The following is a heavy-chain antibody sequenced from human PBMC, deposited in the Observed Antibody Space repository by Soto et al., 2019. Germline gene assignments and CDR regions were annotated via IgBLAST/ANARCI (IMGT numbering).Heavy chain of an antibody. D-gene: IGHD6-19*01. CDR1: GGSITSYH. V-gene: IGHV4-59*01. J-gene: IGHJ5*02. CDR3: VRGSLYNFDSSGTELWFDP. Sequence: SETLSLTCIVSGGSITSYHWSWIRQFPGKGLEWIAYTSYTGNTNYNPSLQSRVTISMDTSKNQLSLKLTSMTAADTAVYYCVRGSLYNFDSSGTELWFDPWGQGALVTVSS. CDR2: TSYTGNT.